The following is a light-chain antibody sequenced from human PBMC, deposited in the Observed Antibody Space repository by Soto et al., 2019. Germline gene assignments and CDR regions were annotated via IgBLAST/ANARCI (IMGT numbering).Light chain of an antibody. Sequence: EIVMTQSPATLSVSPGERATLSCRASQSVTSNLAWYQQKPGQAPRLLIYGASTRATDIPPRFSGSVSGTEFTLTISSLQSEDCAVYYCQQYNNWPLTFGQGTKVEIK. CDR2: GAS. CDR1: QSVTSN. CDR3: QQYNNWPLT. V-gene: IGKV3-15*01. J-gene: IGKJ1*01.